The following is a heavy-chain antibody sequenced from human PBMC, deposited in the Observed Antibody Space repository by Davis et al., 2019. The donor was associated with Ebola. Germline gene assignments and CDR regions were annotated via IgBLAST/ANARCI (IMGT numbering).Heavy chain of an antibody. V-gene: IGHV1-69*13. CDR2: IIPIFGTA. D-gene: IGHD3-10*01. CDR1: GYTFTGYY. CDR3: ARAPRAGYYGSGSPDY. J-gene: IGHJ4*02. Sequence: SVKVSCKASGYTFTGYYMHWVRQAPGQGLEWMGGIIPIFGTANYAQKFQGRVTITADESTSTAYMELSSLRSEDTAVYYCARAPRAGYYGSGSPDYWGQGTLVTVSS.